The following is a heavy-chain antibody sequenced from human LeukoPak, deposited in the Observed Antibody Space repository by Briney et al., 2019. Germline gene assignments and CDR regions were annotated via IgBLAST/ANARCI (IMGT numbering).Heavy chain of an antibody. V-gene: IGHV1-69*01. CDR2: IIPIFGTP. Sequence: ASGKVSCKASGGTFSSYAISWVREAPGQGLGWMGGIIPIFGTPNYAQKFQGRVTITADEATSTTSMELSSLRSEDTAVYYCAREAVVVVAPRPYYFDYWGQGTLVTVSS. CDR1: GGTFSSYA. D-gene: IGHD2-15*01. J-gene: IGHJ4*02. CDR3: AREAVVVVAPRPYYFDY.